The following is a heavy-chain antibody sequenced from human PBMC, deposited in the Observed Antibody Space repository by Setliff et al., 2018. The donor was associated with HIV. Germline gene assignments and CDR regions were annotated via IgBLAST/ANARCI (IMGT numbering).Heavy chain of an antibody. CDR3: ARIRSWYDSSGHSDY. J-gene: IGHJ4*02. CDR2: ISAHNGKT. V-gene: IGHV1-18*01. CDR1: GYTFTSYG. D-gene: IGHD3-22*01. Sequence: ASVKVSCKASGYTFTSYGISWVRQAPGQGLEWMGWISAHNGKTNNAQKLQGRVTMTTDTSTSTAYMELRSLRSDDTAVYYCARIRSWYDSSGHSDYWGQGTLVTVSS.